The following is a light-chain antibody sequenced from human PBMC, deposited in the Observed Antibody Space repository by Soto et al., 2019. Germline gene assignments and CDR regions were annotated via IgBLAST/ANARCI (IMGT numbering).Light chain of an antibody. CDR3: QQANSFPRT. CDR2: GAS. V-gene: IGKV1-12*01. CDR1: QGISRW. J-gene: IGKJ5*01. Sequence: DIQMTQSPSSLSASAGDRATITSRASQGISRWLAWDQQRPGKAPELLIYGASSLQSGVPSRFSGSGSETDVTLTISSLQPEDFGTYYCQQANSFPRTYGQGTRLESK.